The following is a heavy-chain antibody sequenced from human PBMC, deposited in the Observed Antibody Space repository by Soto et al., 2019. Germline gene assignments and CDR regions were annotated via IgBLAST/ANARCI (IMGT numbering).Heavy chain of an antibody. CDR1: GFSLITSGLG. V-gene: IGHV2-5*02. CDR2: IYWDDDK. D-gene: IGHD1-26*01. Sequence: SGPTLVNPTQTLTLTFTFSGFSLITSGLGVGWIRQPPGKALEWLGIIYWDDDKRYSPSLKSRVTITKDTFKNQLVLTMTNMDPVDTATYYCTRMLVREYFDYWGQGTLVTVSS. J-gene: IGHJ4*02. CDR3: TRMLVREYFDY.